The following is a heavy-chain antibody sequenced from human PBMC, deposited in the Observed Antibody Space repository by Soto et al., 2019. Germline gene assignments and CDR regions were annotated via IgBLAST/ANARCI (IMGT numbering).Heavy chain of an antibody. CDR1: GGTFSSYA. D-gene: IGHD3-22*01. Sequence: QVQLVQSGAEVKKPGSSVKVSCKASGGTFSSYAISWVRQAPGQGLEWMGGIIPIFGTANYAQKFQGRVTITADASTSTAYMALSSLRSEDTAVYYCARPTRYYYDSSGQSAWFDPWGQGTLVTVSS. CDR3: ARPTRYYYDSSGQSAWFDP. CDR2: IIPIFGTA. J-gene: IGHJ5*02. V-gene: IGHV1-69*12.